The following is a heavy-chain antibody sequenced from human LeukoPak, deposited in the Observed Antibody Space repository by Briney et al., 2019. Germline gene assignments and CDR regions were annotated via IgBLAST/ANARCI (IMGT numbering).Heavy chain of an antibody. J-gene: IGHJ3*02. CDR3: AKGRTYYYDSADAFDI. D-gene: IGHD3-22*01. Sequence: ASVKVSCKASGYTFTGNYMHWVRQAPGQGLEWMGWINPNSGGTNYAQKFQGRVTMTRDTSISTAYMELSRLRAEDTAVYYCAKGRTYYYDSADAFDIWGQGTMVTVSS. CDR1: GYTFTGNY. V-gene: IGHV1-2*02. CDR2: INPNSGGT.